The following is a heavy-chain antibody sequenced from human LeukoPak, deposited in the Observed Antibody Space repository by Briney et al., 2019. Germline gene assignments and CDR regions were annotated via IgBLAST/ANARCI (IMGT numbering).Heavy chain of an antibody. CDR1: GFTFSDSY. CDR3: ARRFRYHDAWISYYRFDY. D-gene: IGHD3-3*01. J-gene: IGHJ4*02. V-gene: IGHV3-11*01. Sequence: PGGSLRLSCAGSGFTFSDSYMSWIRQAPGKGLEWVSYISDSGTAIYYAESVKGRFTISRDNAKNSLYLQMNSVRAEDTAVYYCARRFRYHDAWISYYRFDYWGQGTLVTVSS. CDR2: ISDSGTAI.